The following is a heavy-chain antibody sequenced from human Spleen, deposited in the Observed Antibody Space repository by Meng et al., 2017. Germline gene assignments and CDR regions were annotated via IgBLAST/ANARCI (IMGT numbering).Heavy chain of an antibody. CDR2: IYHGGDT. Sequence: QVQESGPGLVKPSGTLSLTCVVSGGSISSIDWWSWVRQPPGKGLEWIGEIYHGGDTNYNPSLKSRVTIAIDRSKNQFSLKLSSVTAADTAAYYCASWIYSCGWQWGQGTLVTVSS. V-gene: IGHV4/OR15-8*02. J-gene: IGHJ4*02. D-gene: IGHD6-19*01. CDR1: GGSISSIDW. CDR3: ASWIYSCGWQ.